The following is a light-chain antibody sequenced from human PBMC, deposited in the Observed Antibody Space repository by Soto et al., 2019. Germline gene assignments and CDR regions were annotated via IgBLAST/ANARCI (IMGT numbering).Light chain of an antibody. CDR3: QQYNSYVFT. Sequence: DIQMTQSPSTLSASVGDRVTITGRASQSISSWLAWYQQKPGKAPKLLIYKASSLESGVPSRFSGSGSGTEFTLTISSLQPDDFATYYCQQYNSYVFTFGPGTKVDIK. J-gene: IGKJ3*01. CDR2: KAS. V-gene: IGKV1-5*03. CDR1: QSISSW.